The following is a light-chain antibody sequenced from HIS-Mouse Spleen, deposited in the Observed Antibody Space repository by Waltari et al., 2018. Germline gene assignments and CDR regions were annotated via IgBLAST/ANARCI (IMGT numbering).Light chain of an antibody. CDR2: EDS. CDR3: YSTDSSGNHRV. CDR1: ALPKKY. Sequence: SYELTQPPSVSVSPGQTARITCSGDALPKKYAYWYQHKSGQAPVLVIYEDSKRPSGITERFSGSSSGTMATLTISGAQVEDEADYYCYSTDSSGNHRVFGGGTKLTVL. J-gene: IGLJ2*01. V-gene: IGLV3-10*01.